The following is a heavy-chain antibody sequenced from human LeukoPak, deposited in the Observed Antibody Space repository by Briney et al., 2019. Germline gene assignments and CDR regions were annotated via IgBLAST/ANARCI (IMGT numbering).Heavy chain of an antibody. CDR1: GYTFTSYY. V-gene: IGHV1-46*01. CDR3: ARRSYCDSSGYYPFHY. CDR2: INPSGGST. J-gene: IGHJ4*02. Sequence: ASVKVSCKASGYTFTSYYMHWVRQAPGQGLEWMGIINPSGGSTSYAQKFQGRVTMTRDMSTSTVYMELSSLRSEDTAVYYCARRSYCDSSGYYPFHYWGQGTLVTVSS. D-gene: IGHD3-22*01.